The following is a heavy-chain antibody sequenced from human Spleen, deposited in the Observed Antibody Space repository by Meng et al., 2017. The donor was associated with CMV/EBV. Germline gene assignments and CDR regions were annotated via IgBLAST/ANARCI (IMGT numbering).Heavy chain of an antibody. CDR2: INHSGST. D-gene: IGHD2-8*01. V-gene: IGHV4-34*01. CDR1: GGSFSGYY. J-gene: IGHJ4*02. Sequence: GSLRLSCAVYGGSFSGYYWSWIRQPPGKGLEWIGEINHSGSTNYNPSLKSRVTISVDTSKNQFSLKLSSVTAADTAVYYCARTDGQYFDFWGQGTLVTVSS. CDR3: ARTDGQYFDF.